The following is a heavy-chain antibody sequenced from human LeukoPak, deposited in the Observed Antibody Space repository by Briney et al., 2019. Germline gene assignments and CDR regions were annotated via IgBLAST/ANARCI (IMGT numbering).Heavy chain of an antibody. J-gene: IGHJ4*02. Sequence: PSETLSLTCTVSGYSISSGYYWGWIRQPPGKGLEWIGSIYHSGSTYYNPSLKSRVTISVDTSKNQFSLNLNSVTAADTAVYYCARGIYGPYYFDYWGQGTLVTVSS. CDR1: GYSISSGYY. CDR3: ARGIYGPYYFDY. V-gene: IGHV4-38-2*02. CDR2: IYHSGST. D-gene: IGHD3-16*01.